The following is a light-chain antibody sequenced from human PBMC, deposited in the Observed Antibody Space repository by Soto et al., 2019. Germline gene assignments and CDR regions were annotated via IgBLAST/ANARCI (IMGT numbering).Light chain of an antibody. CDR1: QNIYSN. CDR2: RAS. Sequence: IVMTQSPATLSVSPGERATLSCRSSQNIYSNVAWYQQRPGQAPRLLIYRASTRATGIPARFSGSGSGTDFTLTISSLEPEDSAVYYCQQRNIWPPVTFGHGTRLEIK. CDR3: QQRNIWPPVT. J-gene: IGKJ5*01. V-gene: IGKV3D-15*01.